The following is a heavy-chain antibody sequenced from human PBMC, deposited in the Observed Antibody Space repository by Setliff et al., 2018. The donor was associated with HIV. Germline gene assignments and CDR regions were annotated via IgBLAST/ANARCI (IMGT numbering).Heavy chain of an antibody. CDR2: IDAGNGNT. D-gene: IGHD6-13*01. J-gene: IGHJ4*02. CDR3: ARGPYSSWSDY. Sequence: ASVKVSCKASGYTFANFAVNWVRQAPGQGLEWMGWIDAGNGNTKYSQKFQGRATITRETSASTAYMELNSLRSEDTAIYYCARGPYSSWSDYWGQGTLVTVSS. CDR1: GYTFANFA. V-gene: IGHV1-3*01.